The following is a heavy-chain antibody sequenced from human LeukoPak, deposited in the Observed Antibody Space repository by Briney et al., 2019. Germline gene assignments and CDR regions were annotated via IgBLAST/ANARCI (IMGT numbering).Heavy chain of an antibody. J-gene: IGHJ4*02. CDR3: ARGRGVYYYGSDLDY. D-gene: IGHD3-10*01. Sequence: ASVKVSCKASGYTFTGYYIHWVRQAPGQGLEWTGGINPNSGGTSFAQKFQGRVTMTRDTSITTAYMELSRLTSDDTAVYYCARGRGVYYYGSDLDYWGQGTLVTVSS. CDR1: GYTFTGYY. V-gene: IGHV1-2*02. CDR2: INPNSGGT.